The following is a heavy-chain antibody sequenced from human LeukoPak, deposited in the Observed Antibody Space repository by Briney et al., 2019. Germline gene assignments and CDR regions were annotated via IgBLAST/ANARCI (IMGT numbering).Heavy chain of an antibody. J-gene: IGHJ3*01. CDR3: ARDIQLST. CDR2: ISFSGANT. D-gene: IGHD5-24*01. CDR1: GFTFSDSA. Sequence: GGSLRLSCAASGFTFSDSAMTWVRQAPGKGLDRVSLISFSGANTYYADSVKGRFTISRDNSKDTLFLQMNSLRAEDTAIYYCARDIQLSTWGLGTMVTVSS. V-gene: IGHV3-23*01.